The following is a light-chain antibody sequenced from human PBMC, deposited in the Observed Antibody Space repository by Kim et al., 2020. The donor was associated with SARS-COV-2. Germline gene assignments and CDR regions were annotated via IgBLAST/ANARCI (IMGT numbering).Light chain of an antibody. CDR2: AAS. CDR3: QQLNSYPIT. Sequence: IQLTQFPSSLSASVGDRVTITCRASQGISSYLAWYQQKPGKAPKLLIYAASTLQSGVPSRFSGSGSGTDFTLTIGSMQPEDFATYYCQQLNSYPITFGQGTRLEIK. CDR1: QGISSY. J-gene: IGKJ5*01. V-gene: IGKV1-9*01.